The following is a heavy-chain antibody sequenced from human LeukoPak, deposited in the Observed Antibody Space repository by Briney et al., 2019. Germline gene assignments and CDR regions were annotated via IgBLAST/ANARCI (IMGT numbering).Heavy chain of an antibody. V-gene: IGHV3-30-3*01. CDR3: ARDGYCSSTSCCRHFDY. J-gene: IGHJ4*02. CDR2: ISYDGSNK. Sequence: GGSLRLSCAASGFTFSSYAMHWVPQAPGKGLVCVAVISYDGSNKYYADSVKGRFTISRDNSKNTLYLQMNSLRAEDTAVYYCARDGYCSSTSCCRHFDYWGQGTLVTVSS. CDR1: GFTFSSYA. D-gene: IGHD2-2*03.